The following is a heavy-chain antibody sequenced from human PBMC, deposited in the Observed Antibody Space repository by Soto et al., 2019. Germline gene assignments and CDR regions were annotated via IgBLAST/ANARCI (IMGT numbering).Heavy chain of an antibody. D-gene: IGHD2-2*01. J-gene: IGHJ5*02. CDR3: ARGNCSSTSCYLYNWFDP. V-gene: IGHV1-69*13. CDR1: GGTFSSYA. CDR2: IIPIFGTA. Sequence: SVKVSCKASGGTFSSYAISWVRQAPGQGLEWMGGIIPIFGTANYAQKFQGRVTITAGESTSTAYMELSSLRSEDTAVYYCARGNCSSTSCYLYNWFDPWGQGTLVTVSS.